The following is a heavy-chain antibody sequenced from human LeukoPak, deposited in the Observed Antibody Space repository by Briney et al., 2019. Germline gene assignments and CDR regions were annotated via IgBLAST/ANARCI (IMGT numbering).Heavy chain of an antibody. CDR3: ARRSGSSYGHFDY. V-gene: IGHV3-30*02. CDR2: IRYDGSNK. D-gene: IGHD1-26*01. J-gene: IGHJ4*02. Sequence: GGSLRLSCAASGFTFSSYGMHWVRQAPGKGLEWVAFIRYDGSNKYYADSVKGRFTISRDNSQNTLYLQMNSLRAEDTALYYCARRSGSSYGHFDYWGQGTLVTVSS. CDR1: GFTFSSYG.